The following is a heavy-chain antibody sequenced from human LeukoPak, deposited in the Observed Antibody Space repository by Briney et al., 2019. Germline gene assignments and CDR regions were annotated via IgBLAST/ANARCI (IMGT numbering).Heavy chain of an antibody. J-gene: IGHJ4*02. V-gene: IGHV3-7*03. CDR1: GYTFSPYW. D-gene: IGHD3-22*01. Sequence: GGSLRLSCVASGYTFSPYWMSWVRQTPGKGLEWVASISDGGSATYYVDSVKGRFTISRDFSKNTVFLHMNSLRAEDTAMYYCARGDDSGYYDYFDYWGQGALVTVSS. CDR3: ARGDDSGYYDYFDY. CDR2: ISDGGSAT.